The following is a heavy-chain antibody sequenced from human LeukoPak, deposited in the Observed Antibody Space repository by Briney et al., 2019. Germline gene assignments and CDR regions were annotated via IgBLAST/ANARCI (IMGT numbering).Heavy chain of an antibody. D-gene: IGHD3-9*01. Sequence: GRSLRLSCAASGFTFSTYAMHWVRQAPGGGLQWVAVISFDGSIENYADSVKGRFTISRDNSKNTLYLQMSSLRGEDTAVYYCARDFGWLSHFDYWGQGTLVSVSS. CDR1: GFTFSTYA. V-gene: IGHV3-30-3*01. CDR3: ARDFGWLSHFDY. CDR2: ISFDGSIE. J-gene: IGHJ4*02.